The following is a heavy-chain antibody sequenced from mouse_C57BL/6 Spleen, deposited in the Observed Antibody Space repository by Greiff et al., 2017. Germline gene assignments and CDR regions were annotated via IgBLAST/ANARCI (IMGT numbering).Heavy chain of an antibody. CDR3: ARGSYGSPYFDY. CDR2: IYPRSGNT. CDR1: GYTFTSYG. Sequence: VQVVESGAELARPGASVKLSCKASGYTFTSYGISWVKQRTGQGLEWIGEIYPRSGNTYYNEKFKGKATLTADKSSSTAYMELRSLTSEDSAVYFCARGSYGSPYFDYWGQGTTLTVSS. D-gene: IGHD2-10*02. J-gene: IGHJ2*01. V-gene: IGHV1-81*01.